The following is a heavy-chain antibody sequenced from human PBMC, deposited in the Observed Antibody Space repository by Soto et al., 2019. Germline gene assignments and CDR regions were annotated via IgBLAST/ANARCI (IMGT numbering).Heavy chain of an antibody. CDR2: IYYSGST. J-gene: IGHJ6*01. CDR3: ATIIVAAGVWIWNYYHVTDF. CDR1: GGSLYISY. V-gene: IGHV4-59*07. Sequence: HSDSPSLASASCGGSLYISYFAWLLKTPGKGREWIGYIYYSGSTNYNPSLKSRVTISVDTSKNQFSLKLSSVTAADTAVYYCATIIVAAGVWIWNYYHVTDFWGHGTTVTGSS. D-gene: IGHD6-13*01.